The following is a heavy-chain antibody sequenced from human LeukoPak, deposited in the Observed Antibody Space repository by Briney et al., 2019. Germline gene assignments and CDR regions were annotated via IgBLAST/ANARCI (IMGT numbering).Heavy chain of an antibody. Sequence: GSLRLSCAASGFTVSSNYMSWVRQAPGKGLEWVSVIYIGGNTYYADSVKGRFTISRDNSKNTIYLQMNSLRAEDTAVYYCARGDGYNYWVSWGQGTQVTVSS. D-gene: IGHD5-24*01. V-gene: IGHV3-53*01. CDR3: ARGDGYNYWVS. CDR2: IYIGGNT. CDR1: GFTVSSNY. J-gene: IGHJ5*02.